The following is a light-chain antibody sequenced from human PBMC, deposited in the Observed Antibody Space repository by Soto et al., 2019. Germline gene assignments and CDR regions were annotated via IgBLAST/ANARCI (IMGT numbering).Light chain of an antibody. V-gene: IGKV3-20*01. CDR1: QSVSSSY. J-gene: IGKJ1*01. CDR2: EAS. CDR3: QQYGRT. Sequence: ENVLKHSPGTLSLSPEERATLSCRASQSVSSSYLAWYQQKPGQAPRLLIYEASNRATGIPDRFSGSGSGTDFTLTISRLEPEDFAMYYCQQYGRTFGLGGKVDIK.